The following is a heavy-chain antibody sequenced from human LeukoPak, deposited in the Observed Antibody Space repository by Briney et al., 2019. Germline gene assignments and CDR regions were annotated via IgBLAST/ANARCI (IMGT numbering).Heavy chain of an antibody. D-gene: IGHD6-13*01. Sequence: QPGGSLRLSCAASGFTFSSYAMSWVRQAPGMGLEWVSAISGSGGSTYYADSVKGRFTISRDNSKNTLYLQMNSLRAEDTAVYYCAKPYRSPNYYDYWGQGTLVTVSS. CDR1: GFTFSSYA. CDR3: AKPYRSPNYYDY. V-gene: IGHV3-23*01. CDR2: ISGSGGST. J-gene: IGHJ4*02.